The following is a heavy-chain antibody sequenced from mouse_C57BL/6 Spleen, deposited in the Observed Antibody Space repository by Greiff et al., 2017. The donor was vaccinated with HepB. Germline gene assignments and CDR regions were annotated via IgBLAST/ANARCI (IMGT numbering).Heavy chain of an antibody. Sequence: QVQLKQSGAELARPGASVKMSCKASGYTFTSYTMHWVKPRPGQGLEWIGYINPSSGYTKYNQKFKDKATLTADKSSSTAYMQLSSRTSEDSAVYYCARTHERWGQGTTLTVSS. V-gene: IGHV1-4*01. CDR1: GYTFTSYT. CDR3: ARTHER. J-gene: IGHJ2*01. CDR2: INPSSGYT.